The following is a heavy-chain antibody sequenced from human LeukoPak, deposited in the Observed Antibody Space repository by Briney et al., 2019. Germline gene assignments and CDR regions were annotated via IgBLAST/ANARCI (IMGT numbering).Heavy chain of an antibody. V-gene: IGHV1-2*02. CDR3: AMTYSSGWYSGDAFDI. Sequence: ASVKVSCKASGYTFTGYYMHWVRQAPGQGLKWMGWINPNSGGTNYAQKFQGRVTMTRDTPISTAYMELSRLRSDDTAVYYCAMTYSSGWYSGDAFDIWGQGTMVTVSS. D-gene: IGHD6-19*01. CDR2: INPNSGGT. CDR1: GYTFTGYY. J-gene: IGHJ3*02.